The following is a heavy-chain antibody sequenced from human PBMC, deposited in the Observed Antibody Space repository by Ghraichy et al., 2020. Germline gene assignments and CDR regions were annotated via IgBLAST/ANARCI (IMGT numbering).Heavy chain of an antibody. J-gene: IGHJ4*02. V-gene: IGHV1-69*13. CDR2: IIPIFGTA. CDR3: ARGIYGDYGVY. D-gene: IGHD4-17*01. Sequence: SVKVSCKASGGTFSSYAISWVRQAPGQVLEWMGGIIPIFGTANYAQKFQGRVTITADESTSTAYMELSSLESEDTAVYYCARGIYGDYGVYWGQGTLVTVSS. CDR1: GGTFSSYA.